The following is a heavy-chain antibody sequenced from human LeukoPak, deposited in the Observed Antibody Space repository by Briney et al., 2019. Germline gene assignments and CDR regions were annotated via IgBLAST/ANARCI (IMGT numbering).Heavy chain of an antibody. D-gene: IGHD3-10*01. CDR1: GYTFTSYY. V-gene: IGHV7-4-1*02. J-gene: IGHJ6*03. CDR2: INTNTGNP. CDR3: ASEYGSGSWAYYYYMDV. Sequence: ASVKVSCKASGYTFTSYYMHWVRQAPGQGLEWMGWINTNTGNPTYAQGFTGRFVFSLDTSVSTAYLQISSLKAEDTAVYYCASEYGSGSWAYYYYMDVWGKGTTVTVSS.